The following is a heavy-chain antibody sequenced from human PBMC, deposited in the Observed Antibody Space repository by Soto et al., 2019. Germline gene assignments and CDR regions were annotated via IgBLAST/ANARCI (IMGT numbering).Heavy chain of an antibody. V-gene: IGHV1-3*01. D-gene: IGHD1-26*01. CDR1: GYTFTSYS. J-gene: IGHJ4*02. CDR2: INAGNGNT. Sequence: GASMKGSCQAFGYTFTSYSLDWVRRAPRQRLEWMGWINAGNGNTKYSQKFQGRVTITRDTSASTAYMQLSSLRSEDTAVYYCARTLVGATPADYWGQGTLVTVSS. CDR3: ARTLVGATPADY.